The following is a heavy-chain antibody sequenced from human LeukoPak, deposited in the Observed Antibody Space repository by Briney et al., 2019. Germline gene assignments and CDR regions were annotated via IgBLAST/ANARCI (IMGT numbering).Heavy chain of an antibody. CDR3: ARDSGYSSGWPNAFDM. D-gene: IGHD6-19*01. CDR2: ISSSSSYI. J-gene: IGHJ3*02. Sequence: GGSLRLSCAASGFTFSSYSMNWVRQAPGKGLEWVSSISSSSSYIYYADSVKGRFTISRDNAKNSLYLQMNSLRAEDTAVYYCARDSGYSSGWPNAFDMWGQGTMVTVSS. V-gene: IGHV3-21*01. CDR1: GFTFSSYS.